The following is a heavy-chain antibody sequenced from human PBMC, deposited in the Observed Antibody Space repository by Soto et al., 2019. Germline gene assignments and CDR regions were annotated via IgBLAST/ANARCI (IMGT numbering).Heavy chain of an antibody. Sequence: QVQLVESGGGVLQPGRSLRLSCAASGFTFSSYGMHWVRQAPGKGLEWVAVIWYDGSNKYYADSVKGRFTISRDNSKNTLYLQMNSLRAEDTAVYYCARPSWEGPSDIWGQGTMVTVSS. CDR1: GFTFSSYG. V-gene: IGHV3-33*01. CDR3: ARPSWEGPSDI. J-gene: IGHJ3*02. D-gene: IGHD1-26*01. CDR2: IWYDGSNK.